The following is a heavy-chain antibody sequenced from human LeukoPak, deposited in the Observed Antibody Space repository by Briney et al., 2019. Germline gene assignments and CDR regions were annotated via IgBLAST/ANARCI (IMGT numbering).Heavy chain of an antibody. V-gene: IGHV3-23*01. CDR3: AKGYTHDSHFDN. D-gene: IGHD1-1*01. CDR1: GFTFSSYA. J-gene: IGHJ4*02. Sequence: GGSLRLSCAASGFTFSSYAMSWVRQAPGKGLKGVSLVRGDGSNTYYADSVKGRFSISRDNSKNTLYLQMDSLTAQDTAIYYCAKGYTHDSHFDNWGQGTLVTVSS. CDR2: VRGDGSNT.